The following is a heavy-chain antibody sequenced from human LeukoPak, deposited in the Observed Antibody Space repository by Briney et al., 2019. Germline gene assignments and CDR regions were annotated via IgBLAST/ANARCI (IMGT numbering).Heavy chain of an antibody. J-gene: IGHJ6*03. D-gene: IGHD3-10*01. Sequence: PSETLSLTSAVYGGSFSGYYWSWIRQPPGKGLEWVGEINHSGSTNYNPALKSRVPISVDTSKNQFSLKLSSVTAADTAVYYCARGPRDRYYYGSGSYVTGYYYYMDVWGKGTTVTVSS. V-gene: IGHV4-34*01. CDR2: INHSGST. CDR3: ARGPRDRYYYGSGSYVTGYYYYMDV. CDR1: GGSFSGYY.